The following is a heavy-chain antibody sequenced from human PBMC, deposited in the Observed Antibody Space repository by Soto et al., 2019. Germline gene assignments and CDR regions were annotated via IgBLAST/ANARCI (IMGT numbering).Heavy chain of an antibody. V-gene: IGHV4-59*01. D-gene: IGHD6-13*01. CDR3: AAGEASSRNLAPYYLDF. Sequence: SETLSLTCTVSGGSMRNYFWTWIRQPPGKGLGWIGYIHYSGTTSFFPSYNPSLRSRVTISEDTPKNQFSLKLLSVTTADTAVYFCAAGEASSRNLAPYYLDFWGQGTLVTVSS. CDR1: GGSMRNYF. J-gene: IGHJ4*02. CDR2: IHYSGTT.